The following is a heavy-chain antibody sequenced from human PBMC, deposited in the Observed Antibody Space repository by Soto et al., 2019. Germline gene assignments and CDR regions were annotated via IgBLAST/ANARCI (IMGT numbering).Heavy chain of an antibody. CDR3: ARGWGIAAPGPNWFDP. J-gene: IGHJ5*02. Sequence: GASVKVSCKASVYSLSGYYLHWVRQAPGQGPEWMGWINHNSGGTKYVQKFQGRVTMTRDTSIRTVYLELSRRRSDDTAVYYGARGWGIAAPGPNWFDPWGQGTLVTVSS. D-gene: IGHD6-13*01. CDR1: VYSLSGYY. CDR2: INHNSGGT. V-gene: IGHV1-2*02.